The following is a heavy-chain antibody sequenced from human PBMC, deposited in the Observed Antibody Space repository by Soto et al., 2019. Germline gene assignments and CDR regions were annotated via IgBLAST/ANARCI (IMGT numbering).Heavy chain of an antibody. D-gene: IGHD4-17*01. CDR2: INHSGST. J-gene: IGHJ5*02. V-gene: IGHV4-34*01. CDR1: GGSFSGYY. Sequence: SETLSLTCAVYGGSFSGYYWSWIRQPPGKGLEWIGEINHSGSTNYNPSLKSRVTISVDTSKNQFSLKLSSVTAADTAVYYCALCPYYGDYFVNWFDPWGQGTLVTVSS. CDR3: ALCPYYGDYFVNWFDP.